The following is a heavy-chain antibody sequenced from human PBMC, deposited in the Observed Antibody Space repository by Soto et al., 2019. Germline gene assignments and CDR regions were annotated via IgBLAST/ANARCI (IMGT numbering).Heavy chain of an antibody. D-gene: IGHD3-9*01. J-gene: IGHJ6*02. CDR2: INPNSGGT. CDR1: GYTFTGYY. CDR3: ARDPIYDDILTGYHTNYGMDV. V-gene: IGHV1-2*02. Sequence: ASVKVSCKASGYTFTGYYMHWVRQAPGQGLEWMGWINPNSGGTNYAQKFQGRVTMTRDTSISTAYMELSRLRSDDTAVYYCARDPIYDDILTGYHTNYGMDVWGQGTTVTVSS.